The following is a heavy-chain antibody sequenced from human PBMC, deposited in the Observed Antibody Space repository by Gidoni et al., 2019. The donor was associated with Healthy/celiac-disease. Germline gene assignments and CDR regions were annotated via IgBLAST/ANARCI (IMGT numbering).Heavy chain of an antibody. CDR3: ARGPGHPPREDYYYYYYMDV. CDR2: INHSGST. CDR1: GGSFSGYY. D-gene: IGHD7-27*01. J-gene: IGHJ6*03. Sequence: QVQLQQWGAGLLKPSETLSLTCAVYGGSFSGYYWSWIRQPPGKGLEWIGEINHSGSTNYNPSLKSRVTISVDTSKNQFSLKLSSVTAADTAVYYCARGPGHPPREDYYYYYYMDVWGKGTTVTVSS. V-gene: IGHV4-34*01.